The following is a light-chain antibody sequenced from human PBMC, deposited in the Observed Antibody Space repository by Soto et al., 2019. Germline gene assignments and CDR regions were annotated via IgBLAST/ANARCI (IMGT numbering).Light chain of an antibody. V-gene: IGKV3-20*01. CDR3: QQYADSVRYI. Sequence: EIVLTQSPGTLSLSPGERATLSCRASQSLNTMYSAWYQKKPGQAPRLLIYATSTRATGTPDRFSGSGSGTDFPLTITRLEPEDYAVYYCQQYADSVRYIFGQGTNLEVK. J-gene: IGKJ2*01. CDR1: QSLNTMY. CDR2: ATS.